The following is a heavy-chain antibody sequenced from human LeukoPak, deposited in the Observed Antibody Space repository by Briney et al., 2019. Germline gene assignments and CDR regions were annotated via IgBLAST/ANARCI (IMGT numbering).Heavy chain of an antibody. J-gene: IGHJ6*04. D-gene: IGHD5-12*01. CDR3: AGDSPIRVACYKNYFRIEV. Sequence: SETLSLTCAVYGGSFSGYYWSWIRQPPGKGLEWIGEINHSGSTNYNPSLKSRVTISVDTSKNQFSLKLSSVTAADTAVYYWAGDSPIRVACYKNYFRIEVWGKGATVTVSS. CDR1: GGSFSGYY. CDR2: INHSGST. V-gene: IGHV4-34*01.